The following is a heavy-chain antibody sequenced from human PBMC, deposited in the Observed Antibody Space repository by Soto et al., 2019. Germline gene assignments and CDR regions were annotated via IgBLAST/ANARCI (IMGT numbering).Heavy chain of an antibody. V-gene: IGHV4-31*03. CDR2: IYHTGKT. CDR3: ARDGSSTANWIDP. Sequence: QVQLQESGPGLVKPSQTLSLTCTVSGDPLSLGGFYWTWIHQHPGKGLEWMGYIYHTGKTYYNPSLESRLTMSVDMSKNQFSLNLSFVTAADTAVYYCARDGSSTANWIDPWGQGILVTVSS. D-gene: IGHD2-2*01. CDR1: GDPLSLGGFY. J-gene: IGHJ5*02.